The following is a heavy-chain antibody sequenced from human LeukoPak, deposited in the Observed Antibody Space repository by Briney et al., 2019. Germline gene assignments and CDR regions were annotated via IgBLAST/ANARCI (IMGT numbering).Heavy chain of an antibody. CDR1: GGSFSCYY. J-gene: IGHJ4*02. D-gene: IGHD2-2*02. V-gene: IGHV4-34*01. CDR2: INHSGST. Sequence: SETLSLTCAVYGGSFSCYYWSWIRQPPGKGLECIGEINHSGSTNYNPSLKSRVTISVDTSKNQFSLKLSSVTAADTAVYYCARGLPDIVVVPAAIPEDTAMGFGGFDYWGQGTLVTVSS. CDR3: ARGLPDIVVVPAAIPEDTAMGFGGFDY.